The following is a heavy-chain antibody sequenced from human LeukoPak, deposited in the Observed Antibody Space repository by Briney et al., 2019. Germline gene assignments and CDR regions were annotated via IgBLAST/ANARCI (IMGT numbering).Heavy chain of an antibody. J-gene: IGHJ4*02. CDR1: GYSITRGYY. CDR2: IYHSGNT. CDR3: ARAGYCSGVSCYSAVPGKY. Sequence: SETLSLTCTVSGYSITRGYYWAWIRQSPGKGLEWIGSIYHSGNTYYNPSLKSRVIILVDTSKNQFSLQLGSVTPTDTAVYYCARAGYCSGVSCYSAVPGKYWGQGALVTVSS. D-gene: IGHD2-15*01. V-gene: IGHV4-38-2*02.